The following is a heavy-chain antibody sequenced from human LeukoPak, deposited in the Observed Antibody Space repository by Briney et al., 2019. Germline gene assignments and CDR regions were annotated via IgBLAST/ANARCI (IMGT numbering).Heavy chain of an antibody. D-gene: IGHD3-10*01. CDR3: ARDHLASGSGSYTYYYYGMDV. V-gene: IGHV3-33*01. J-gene: IGHJ6*02. CDR1: GFTFSSYG. CDR2: IWYDGSNK. Sequence: GSLRLSCAASGFTFSSYGMHWVRQAPGKGLEWVAVIWYDGSNKYYADSVKGRFTISRDNSKNTLYLQMNSLRAEDTAVYYCARDHLASGSGSYTYYYYGMDVWGQGTTVTVSS.